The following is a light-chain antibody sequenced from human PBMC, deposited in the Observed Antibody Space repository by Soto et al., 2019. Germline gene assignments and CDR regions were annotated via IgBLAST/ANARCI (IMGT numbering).Light chain of an antibody. CDR2: GAS. V-gene: IGKV3-20*01. CDR3: QQYGSSPPLT. Sequence: EFVLTQSPGTLSLSPGERATLSCRATQSVSSSYLAWYQQKPGQAPRILIYGASNRATGIPDRFRGSGSGTDFSLTNSRLEPEDFAVYYCQQYGSSPPLTFGGGTKVEIK. CDR1: QSVSSSY. J-gene: IGKJ4*01.